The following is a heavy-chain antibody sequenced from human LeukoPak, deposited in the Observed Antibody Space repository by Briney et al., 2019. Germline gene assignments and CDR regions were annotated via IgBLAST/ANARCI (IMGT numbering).Heavy chain of an antibody. V-gene: IGHV3-7*01. D-gene: IGHD2-15*01. CDR2: IKQDGSEK. Sequence: GGSLRLSCAASGFTFSSYWMSWVRQAPGKGLEWVANIKQDGSEKYYVDSVKGRFTISRDNAKNSLYLQMNSLRAEDTAVYYCARVSYCSGGSCYDFDYWGQGTLVTVPS. CDR1: GFTFSSYW. J-gene: IGHJ4*02. CDR3: ARVSYCSGGSCYDFDY.